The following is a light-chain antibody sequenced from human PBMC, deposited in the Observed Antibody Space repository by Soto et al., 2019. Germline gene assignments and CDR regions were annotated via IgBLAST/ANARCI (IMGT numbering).Light chain of an antibody. CDR3: QQCGSSPWT. CDR2: AAS. Sequence: EIVLTQSPGTLSLSPGEXATLSCRASQSVSSYYLAWYQQKPGQAPRLLIYAASSRATGIPDRFSGGGSGTDFTLTISRLEPEDFAVYYCQQCGSSPWTFGQGTKVDIK. V-gene: IGKV3-20*01. J-gene: IGKJ1*01. CDR1: QSVSSYY.